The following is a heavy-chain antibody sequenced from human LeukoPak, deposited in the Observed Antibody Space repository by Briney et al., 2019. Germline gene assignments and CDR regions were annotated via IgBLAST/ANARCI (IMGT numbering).Heavy chain of an antibody. CDR1: GGSISSSSYY. J-gene: IGHJ6*03. D-gene: IGHD3-22*01. CDR3: ARHLFDSSGYYLGNYYYYYYMDV. Sequence: SETLSLTCTVSGGSISSSSYYWGWIRQPPGKGLEWIGSIYYSGSTYYNPSLKSRVTISVDTSKNQFSLKLSSVTAADTAVYYCARHLFDSSGYYLGNYYYYYYMDVWGEGTTVTVSS. V-gene: IGHV4-39*01. CDR2: IYYSGST.